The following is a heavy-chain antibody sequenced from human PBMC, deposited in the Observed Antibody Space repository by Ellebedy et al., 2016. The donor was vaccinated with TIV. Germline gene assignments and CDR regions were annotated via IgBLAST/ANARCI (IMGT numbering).Heavy chain of an antibody. CDR2: INGDGSTT. Sequence: PGGSLRLSCAASGFTFSNYWMHWVRQAPGEGLVWVSRINGDGSTTNYADSVKGRFTISRDNAKNTLFLQMNSLRAEDTAVYYCAKGGSYSYNWFDPWGQGTLVTVSS. D-gene: IGHD1-26*01. V-gene: IGHV3-74*01. J-gene: IGHJ5*02. CDR3: AKGGSYSYNWFDP. CDR1: GFTFSNYW.